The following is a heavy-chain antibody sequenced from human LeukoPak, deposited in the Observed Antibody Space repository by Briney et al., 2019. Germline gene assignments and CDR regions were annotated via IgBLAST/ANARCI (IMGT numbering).Heavy chain of an antibody. CDR2: ISSSSSTI. Sequence: GGSLRLSCVASGFTFSNYGMNWVRQAPGKGLEWVSYISSSSSTIYYADSVKGRFTISRGNAENSLSLQMDSLRDEDTAIYYCARLISGYDSYWGQGTLVTVSS. V-gene: IGHV3-48*02. CDR3: ARLISGYDSY. D-gene: IGHD5-12*01. CDR1: GFTFSNYG. J-gene: IGHJ4*02.